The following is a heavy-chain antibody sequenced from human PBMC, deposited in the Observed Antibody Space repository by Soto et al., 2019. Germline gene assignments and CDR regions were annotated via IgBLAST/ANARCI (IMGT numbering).Heavy chain of an antibody. CDR2: IYPGDSDT. V-gene: IGHV5-51*01. Sequence: PVASLKVSCNASGYTFSDYWIRLVRQLRGKGLEWMGIIYPGDSDTRYSPSFQGHVTITVDKSTSTAYRQWNTLKASDTAIYYCARHISNFRCYYCAMDVWGQGTTVTVSS. CDR1: GYTFSDYW. D-gene: IGHD4-4*01. CDR3: ARHISNFRCYYCAMDV. J-gene: IGHJ6*02.